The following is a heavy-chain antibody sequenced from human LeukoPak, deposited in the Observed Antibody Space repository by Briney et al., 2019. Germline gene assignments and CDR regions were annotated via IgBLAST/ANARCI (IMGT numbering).Heavy chain of an antibody. Sequence: ASVKVSCKASGYTFTGYYMHWVRQAPGQGLEWMGWINPNSGGTKYAQKFQGRVTMTRDTSISTAYMELSRLRSDDTAVYYCARPLRYFDWLSSYYYYGMDVWGQGTTVTVSS. J-gene: IGHJ6*02. CDR3: ARPLRYFDWLSSYYYYGMDV. D-gene: IGHD3-9*01. CDR1: GYTFTGYY. V-gene: IGHV1-2*02. CDR2: INPNSGGT.